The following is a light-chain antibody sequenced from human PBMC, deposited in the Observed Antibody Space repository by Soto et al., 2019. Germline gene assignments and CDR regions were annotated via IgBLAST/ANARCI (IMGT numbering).Light chain of an antibody. CDR3: QQYNSYSYT. CDR1: QSISSW. J-gene: IGKJ2*01. V-gene: IGKV1-5*01. Sequence: DIQMTQSPSTLSASVGDRVTITCRASQSISSWLAWYQQKPGKAPKLLIYDASSLESGVPSRFSGIGSGTEFTLTISSLQPDDFATSYCQQYNSYSYTFGQGTKLEIK. CDR2: DAS.